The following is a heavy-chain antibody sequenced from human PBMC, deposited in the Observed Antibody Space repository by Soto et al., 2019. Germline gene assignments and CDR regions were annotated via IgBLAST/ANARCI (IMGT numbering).Heavy chain of an antibody. Sequence: QVQLVESGGGVVQPRRSLRLSCAASGFTFRNYGMHWVRQAPGKGLVWVTVISYDGSHKYYADSVKGRFTISRDNSKNTVYLEMNSLRDEDTAVYYCAKRRGDHSNYSWGIDVWGQGTTVTVSS. D-gene: IGHD4-4*01. J-gene: IGHJ6*02. CDR3: AKRRGDHSNYSWGIDV. CDR1: GFTFRNYG. CDR2: ISYDGSHK. V-gene: IGHV3-30*18.